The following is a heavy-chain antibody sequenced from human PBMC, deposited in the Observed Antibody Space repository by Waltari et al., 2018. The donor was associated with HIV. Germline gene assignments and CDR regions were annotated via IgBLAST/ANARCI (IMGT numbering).Heavy chain of an antibody. Sequence: QVQLVESGGGVVQPGRSLRLSCAASGFTFSSYGMHWVRQAPGKGLEWGAFIWYDGSNKYYADSVKGRFTISRDNSKSTLYLQMNSLRAEDTAVYYCARDPIYCSSTSCYTHFDYWGQGTLVTVSS. V-gene: IGHV3-33*01. CDR2: IWYDGSNK. J-gene: IGHJ4*02. CDR1: GFTFSSYG. CDR3: ARDPIYCSSTSCYTHFDY. D-gene: IGHD2-2*02.